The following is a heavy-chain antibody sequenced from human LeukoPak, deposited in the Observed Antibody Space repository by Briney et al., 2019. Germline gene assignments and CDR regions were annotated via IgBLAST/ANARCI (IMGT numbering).Heavy chain of an antibody. Sequence: GGSLRLSCAASGFTFSSYSMNWVRQAPGKGLEWVSSISSSSSYIYYADSVKGRFTISRDNAKNSLYLQMNRLRAGDTAVYYCARDGVDTAMDAWGQGTLVTVSS. J-gene: IGHJ5*02. CDR2: ISSSSSYI. D-gene: IGHD5-18*01. CDR3: ARDGVDTAMDA. CDR1: GFTFSSYS. V-gene: IGHV3-21*01.